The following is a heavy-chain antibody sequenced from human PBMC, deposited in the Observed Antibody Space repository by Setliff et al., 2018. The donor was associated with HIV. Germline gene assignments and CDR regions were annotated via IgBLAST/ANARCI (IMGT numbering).Heavy chain of an antibody. CDR1: GFTFSSYW. D-gene: IGHD3-22*01. Sequence: GSLRLSCAASGFTFSSYWMHWVRQAPGKGLVWASRINSDGVSTMYADSVKGRFTIYRDNAKNTLYLQMNSLRVEDTAVYYCVRDTDMITTTDAFDVWGQGTMVTVSS. J-gene: IGHJ3*01. V-gene: IGHV3-74*03. CDR2: INSDGVST. CDR3: VRDTDMITTTDAFDV.